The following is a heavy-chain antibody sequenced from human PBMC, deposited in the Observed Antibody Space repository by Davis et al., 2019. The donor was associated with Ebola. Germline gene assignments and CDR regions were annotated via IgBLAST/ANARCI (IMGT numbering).Heavy chain of an antibody. J-gene: IGHJ6*02. Sequence: SGPTLVKPTQTLTLTCTFSGFSLDTFGVGVGWIRQPPGKALEWLALIYWDDDKRYSPSLRSRVTITKDTSKNQVVLTMTTMDPVDTATYYCAHKGVEGAMDVWGQGTTVTVSS. CDR3: AHKGVEGAMDV. V-gene: IGHV2-5*02. CDR2: IYWDDDK. CDR1: GFSLDTFGVG.